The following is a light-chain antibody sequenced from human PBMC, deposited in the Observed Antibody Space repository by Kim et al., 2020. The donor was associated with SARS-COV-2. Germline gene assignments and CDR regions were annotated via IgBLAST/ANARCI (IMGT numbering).Light chain of an antibody. CDR3: LQDYNYPRT. CDR2: AAS. V-gene: IGKV1-6*01. CDR1: QGIRND. J-gene: IGKJ1*01. Sequence: ASVGDRVTIACRASQGIRNDLGWYQQKPGKAPKLLIYAASSLQSGVPSRFSGSGSGTDFTLTISSLQPEDFATYYCLQDYNYPRTFGQGTKVDIK.